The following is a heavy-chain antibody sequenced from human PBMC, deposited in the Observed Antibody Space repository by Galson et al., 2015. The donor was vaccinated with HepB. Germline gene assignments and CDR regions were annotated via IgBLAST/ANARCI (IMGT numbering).Heavy chain of an antibody. D-gene: IGHD2-2*01. Sequence: SLRLSCAASGFTFSSYGMHWVRQAPGKGLEWVAVIWYDGSNKYYADSVKGRLTISRDNSKNTLYLQMNSLRAEDTAVYYCAREGYCSSTSCQGALGYYYYMDVWGKGTTVTVSS. J-gene: IGHJ6*03. CDR2: IWYDGSNK. V-gene: IGHV3-33*01. CDR3: AREGYCSSTSCQGALGYYYYMDV. CDR1: GFTFSSYG.